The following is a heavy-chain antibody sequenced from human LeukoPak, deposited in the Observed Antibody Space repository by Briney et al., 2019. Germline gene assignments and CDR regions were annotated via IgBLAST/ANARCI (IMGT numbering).Heavy chain of an antibody. Sequence: ASVKVSCKASGYTFTSYDINWVRQATGQGLEWMGWMNPNSGNTGYAQKFQGRVTMTRNTSISTAYMELSSLRSEDTAVYYCARGVIAVKRSDFDYWGQGTPVTVSS. CDR2: MNPNSGNT. CDR3: ARGVIAVKRSDFDY. V-gene: IGHV1-8*01. D-gene: IGHD6-19*01. J-gene: IGHJ4*02. CDR1: GYTFTSYD.